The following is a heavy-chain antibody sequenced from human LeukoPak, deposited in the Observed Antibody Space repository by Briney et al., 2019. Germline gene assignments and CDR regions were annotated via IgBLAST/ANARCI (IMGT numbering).Heavy chain of an antibody. J-gene: IGHJ4*02. D-gene: IGHD6-19*01. Sequence: SETLSLTCAVYGGSFNGYYWGWIRQPPGKGLEWIGEINHSGSTTHNPSLKSRVTISVDTSKNQFSLKLTSVTAADTAVYYCVSKGGYSSGWYLAFWGQGTLVTVSS. CDR3: VSKGGYSSGWYLAF. CDR1: GGSFNGYY. CDR2: INHSGST. V-gene: IGHV4-34*01.